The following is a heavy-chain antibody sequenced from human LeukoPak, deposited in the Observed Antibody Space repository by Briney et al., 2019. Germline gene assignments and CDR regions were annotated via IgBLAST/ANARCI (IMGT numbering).Heavy chain of an antibody. V-gene: IGHV3-48*01. D-gene: IGHD3-3*01. CDR2: ISSSSSTI. J-gene: IGHJ4*02. CDR1: GFTFSTYG. CDR3: ARARSGNYFDY. Sequence: PGGSLRLSCEASGFTFSTYGMTWVRQAPGKGLEWISYISSSSSTIYYADSVKGRFTISRDNAKNSVYLQMNSLRAEDTAVYSCARARSGNYFDYWGQGTLVTVSS.